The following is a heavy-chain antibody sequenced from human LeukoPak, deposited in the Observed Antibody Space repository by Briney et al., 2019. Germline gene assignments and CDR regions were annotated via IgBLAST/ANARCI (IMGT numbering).Heavy chain of an antibody. D-gene: IGHD5-18*01. CDR1: GGSISSYY. Sequence: PSETLSLTCTVSGGSISSYYWSWIRQSPGRGLEWIGYTQNTGSTKYNPSLKSRVTISVDTSKNQFSLKLSSVTAADTAVYYCARGYLKSKQLWFNYWGQGTLVTVSS. CDR2: TQNTGST. CDR3: ARGYLKSKQLWFNY. J-gene: IGHJ4*02. V-gene: IGHV4-59*12.